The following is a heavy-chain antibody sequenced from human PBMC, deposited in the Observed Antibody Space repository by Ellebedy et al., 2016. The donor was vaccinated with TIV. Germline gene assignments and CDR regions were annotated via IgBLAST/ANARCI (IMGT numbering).Heavy chain of an antibody. V-gene: IGHV4-39*01. CDR3: VYGRAVDAYDI. J-gene: IGHJ3*02. CDR2: IYHSGST. CDR1: VGLVTGSIYY. D-gene: IGHD4-17*01. Sequence: SETLSLTXTVSVGLVTGSIYYWGWIRQPPGKGLEWIGSIYHSGSTYYNPSLKSRVTISVDTSKKQVSLKLSSVTAAGTAIYYCVYGRAVDAYDIWGQGTMVTVSS.